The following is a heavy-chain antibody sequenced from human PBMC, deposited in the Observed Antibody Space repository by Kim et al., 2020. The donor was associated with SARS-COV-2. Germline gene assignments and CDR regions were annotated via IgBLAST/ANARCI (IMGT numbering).Heavy chain of an antibody. CDR3: ARAWQLLGNLFDP. CDR1: GYTFTSYK. CDR2: INAGNGDT. D-gene: IGHD2-15*01. V-gene: IGHV1-3*01. J-gene: IGHJ5*02. Sequence: ASVKVSCKTSGYTFTSYKMHWVRQAPGRRLEWMGWINAGNGDTMYSQNLRDRFTITKDTSARTAYMELSSLRSEDTAVYYCARAWQLLGNLFDPWGQGTLVPRSS.